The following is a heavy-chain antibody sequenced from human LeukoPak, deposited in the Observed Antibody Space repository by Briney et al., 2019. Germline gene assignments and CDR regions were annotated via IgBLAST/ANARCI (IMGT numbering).Heavy chain of an antibody. CDR3: ARAFSSSSFYFNY. J-gene: IGHJ4*02. CDR2: IYHSGST. D-gene: IGHD6-6*01. Sequence: SETLSLTCPVSGDSISTYYWNWIRQPPGKGLEWIGYIYHSGSTNYNPSLKSRVTISVDTSKNQFSLKLSSVTAADTAVYYCARAFSSSSFYFNYWGQGTLVTVSS. V-gene: IGHV4-59*01. CDR1: GDSISTYY.